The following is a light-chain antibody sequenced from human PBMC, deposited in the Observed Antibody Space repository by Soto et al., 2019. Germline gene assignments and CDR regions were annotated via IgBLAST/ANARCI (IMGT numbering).Light chain of an antibody. CDR2: GAS. CDR3: QQYDNWPWT. Sequence: EIVMTQSPATLSVSPGGRATLSCRASQTKSGTLAWYQQKPGQAPRLLIHGASTRAPGFPARFSGSGSGTDFTLTISSLPSEDFAVYYCQQYDNWPWTFGQGTKVEIK. CDR1: QTKSGT. J-gene: IGKJ1*01. V-gene: IGKV3-15*01.